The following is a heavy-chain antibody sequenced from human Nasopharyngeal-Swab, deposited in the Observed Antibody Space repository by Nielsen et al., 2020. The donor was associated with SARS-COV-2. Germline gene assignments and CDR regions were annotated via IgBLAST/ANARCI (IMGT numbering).Heavy chain of an antibody. CDR2: IIVNLGMT. D-gene: IGHD4-17*01. CDR1: GGTFSKYA. V-gene: IGHV1-69*10. Sequence: SVKVSCKVSGGTFSKYAISWVRQAPGQGLEWMGGIIVNLGMTKYAQKFKDSVIINADESTGTTYMELSSLRSEDTAVYYCATWGIGYGENAHATFDSWGQGTQVTVSS. J-gene: IGHJ4*02. CDR3: ATWGIGYGENAHATFDS.